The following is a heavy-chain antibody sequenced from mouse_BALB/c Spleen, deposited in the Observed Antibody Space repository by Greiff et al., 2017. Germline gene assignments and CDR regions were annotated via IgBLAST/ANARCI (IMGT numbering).Heavy chain of an antibody. J-gene: IGHJ1*01. CDR2: ISTYYGDA. CDR3: ARYYYGSSYGYFDV. D-gene: IGHD1-1*01. Sequence: VKLMESGAELVRPGVSVKISCKGSGYTFTDYAMHWVKQSHAKSLEWIGVISTYYGDASYNQKFKGKATMTVDKSSSTAYMELARLTSEDSAIYYCARYYYGSSYGYFDVWGAGTTVTVSS. V-gene: IGHV1S137*01. CDR1: GYTFTDYA.